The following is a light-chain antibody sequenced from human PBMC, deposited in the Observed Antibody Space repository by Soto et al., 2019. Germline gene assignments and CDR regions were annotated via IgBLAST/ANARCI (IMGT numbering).Light chain of an antibody. V-gene: IGLV1-44*01. J-gene: IGLJ3*02. CDR3: AAWDDSLNGVM. CDR2: SNN. Sequence: QSVLTQPPSASGTPGQRVTISCSGGSSNIGSNTVNWYQQLPGTAPKLLIDSNNQRPSGVPDRFSGSKSGTSASLAISGLQSEDEADYYCAAWDDSLNGVMFAGGTKHTVL. CDR1: SSNIGSNT.